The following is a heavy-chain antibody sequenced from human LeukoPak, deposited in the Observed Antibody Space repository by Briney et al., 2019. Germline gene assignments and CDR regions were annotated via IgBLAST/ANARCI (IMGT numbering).Heavy chain of an antibody. CDR2: TNIDGSTS. Sequence: GGSLRLSCAASGFTFRNYWMHWVRQAPGKGLVWVSRTNIDGSTSTYADSVKGRFTISRDNSKNTLYLQMNSLRAEDTAVYYCARDRIRGYTYGSTFDYWGQGTLVTVSS. CDR1: GFTFRNYW. D-gene: IGHD5-18*01. J-gene: IGHJ4*02. CDR3: ARDRIRGYTYGSTFDY. V-gene: IGHV3-74*01.